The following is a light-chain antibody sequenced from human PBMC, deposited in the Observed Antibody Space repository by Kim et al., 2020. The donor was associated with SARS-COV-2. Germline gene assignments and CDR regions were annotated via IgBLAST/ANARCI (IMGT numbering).Light chain of an antibody. CDR2: EDD. J-gene: IGLJ2*01. CDR3: QSYNRSYVV. V-gene: IGLV6-57*04. CDR1: SGSIDDNY. Sequence: NFMLTQPHSVSESPGKTVTISCTRSSGSIDDNYVQWYQQRPGGVPTTVIYEDDQRPSGVSDRFSGSIDNSSNSASLTISGLKTEDEADNYCQSYNRSYVVFGGGTQLTV.